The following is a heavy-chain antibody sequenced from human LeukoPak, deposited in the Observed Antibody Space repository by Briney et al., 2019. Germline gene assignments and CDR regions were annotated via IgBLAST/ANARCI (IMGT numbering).Heavy chain of an antibody. J-gene: IGHJ4*02. CDR2: IWYDGSNK. V-gene: IGHV3-33*01. CDR1: GFTFSSYG. CDR3: ARDLYQETYYYDSSGACGDY. D-gene: IGHD3-22*01. Sequence: TGGSLRLSCAASGFTFSSYGMHWVRQAPGKGLEWVEVIWYDGSNKYYADSVKGRFTISRDNSKNTLYLQMNSLRAEDTAVYYCARDLYQETYYYDSSGACGDYWGQGTLVTVSS.